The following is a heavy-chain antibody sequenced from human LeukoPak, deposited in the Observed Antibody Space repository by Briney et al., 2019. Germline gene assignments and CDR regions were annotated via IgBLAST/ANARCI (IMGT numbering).Heavy chain of an antibody. CDR3: ARAPIAAAGRFDY. CDR1: GGSISSGGYY. Sequence: PSETLSLTCTVSGGSISSGGYYWSWIRQPPGKGLEWIGYIYHSGSTYYNPSLKSRVTISVDRSKNQFSLKLSSVTAADTAVYYCARAPIAAAGRFDYWGQGTLVTVSS. V-gene: IGHV4-30-2*01. CDR2: IYHSGST. D-gene: IGHD6-13*01. J-gene: IGHJ4*02.